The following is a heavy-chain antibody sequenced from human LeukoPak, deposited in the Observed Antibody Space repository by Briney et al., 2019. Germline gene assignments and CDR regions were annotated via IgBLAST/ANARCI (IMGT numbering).Heavy chain of an antibody. V-gene: IGHV3-23*01. Sequence: GGSLRLSCAASGFTFSSYSMNWVRQAPGKGLEWVSAISGSGGSTYYADSVKGRFTISRDNSKNTLYLQMNSLRAEDTAVYYCAKYSRGSGSYSDYWGQGTLVTVSS. CDR3: AKYSRGSGSYSDY. CDR1: GFTFSSYS. CDR2: ISGSGGST. J-gene: IGHJ4*02. D-gene: IGHD3-10*01.